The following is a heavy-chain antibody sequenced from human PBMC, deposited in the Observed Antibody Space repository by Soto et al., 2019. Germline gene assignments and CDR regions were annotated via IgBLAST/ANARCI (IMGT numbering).Heavy chain of an antibody. Sequence: PWGSLRLSCAASGFTFSIYWMSWVRQAPGKGLEWVANIKLDGSEKYYVDSVKGRFTISRDNAKNSLYLQMNSLRAEDTAVYYCARCGGGVPAATGYYYYYGMDVWGQGTTVTVSS. J-gene: IGHJ6*02. D-gene: IGHD2-2*01. CDR1: GFTFSIYW. V-gene: IGHV3-7*01. CDR3: ARCGGGVPAATGYYYYYGMDV. CDR2: IKLDGSEK.